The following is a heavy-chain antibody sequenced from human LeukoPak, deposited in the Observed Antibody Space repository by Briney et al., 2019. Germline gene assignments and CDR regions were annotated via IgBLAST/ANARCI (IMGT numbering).Heavy chain of an antibody. CDR2: ISSSSSYI. Sequence: GSLRLSCAASGFTFSSYSMNWVRQAPGKGLEWVSSISSSSSYIYYADSVKGRFTISRDNAKNSLYLQMSSLRAEDTAVYYCARGFSPIAAAEISWFDPWGQGTLVTVSS. CDR3: ARGFSPIAAAEISWFDP. CDR1: GFTFSSYS. V-gene: IGHV3-21*01. J-gene: IGHJ5*02. D-gene: IGHD6-13*01.